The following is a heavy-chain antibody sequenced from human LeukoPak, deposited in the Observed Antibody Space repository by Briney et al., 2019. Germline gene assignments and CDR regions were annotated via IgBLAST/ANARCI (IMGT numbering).Heavy chain of an antibody. J-gene: IGHJ4*02. D-gene: IGHD3-10*01. V-gene: IGHV4-4*07. Sequence: PSETLSLTCSVSGGSVNSYYWSWIRQPAGKGLEWIGRFYTSGSTDYNPSLKSRLTMSVDTSKNQFSLNLSSVTAADTAVYYCARDSRDPSLWFGESLSPLDCWGQGTLVTVSS. CDR2: FYTSGST. CDR1: GGSVNSYY. CDR3: ARDSRDPSLWFGESLSPLDC.